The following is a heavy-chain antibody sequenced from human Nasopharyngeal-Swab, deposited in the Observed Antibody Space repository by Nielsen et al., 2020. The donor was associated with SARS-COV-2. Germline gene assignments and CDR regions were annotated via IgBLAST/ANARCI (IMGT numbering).Heavy chain of an antibody. Sequence: SLKISCAASGFTFDDYAMHWVRQAPGKGLEWVSGITWNGNSIDYADSVRGRFTISRDNAKNSLYLQMNSLRADDTALYYCAKASSYFYGSGSSFGAFDIWGQGTMVTVSS. CDR1: GFTFDDYA. J-gene: IGHJ3*02. D-gene: IGHD3-10*01. CDR2: ITWNGNSI. CDR3: AKASSYFYGSGSSFGAFDI. V-gene: IGHV3-9*01.